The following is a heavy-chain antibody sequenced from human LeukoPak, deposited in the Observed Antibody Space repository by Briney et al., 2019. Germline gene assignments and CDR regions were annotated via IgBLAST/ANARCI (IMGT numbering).Heavy chain of an antibody. CDR2: MNPNSGNT. CDR1: GYTFTSYD. J-gene: IGHJ6*02. CDR3: ARVSAPAYYDFWSGYYVSYYYYGMDV. Sequence: EASVKVSCKASGYTFTSYDINWVRQAPGQGLEWMGWMNPNSGNTGYAQKFQGRVTMTRNTSISTAYMELSSLRSEDTAVYYCARVSAPAYYDFWSGYYVSYYYYGMDVWGQGTTVTVSS. D-gene: IGHD3-3*01. V-gene: IGHV1-8*01.